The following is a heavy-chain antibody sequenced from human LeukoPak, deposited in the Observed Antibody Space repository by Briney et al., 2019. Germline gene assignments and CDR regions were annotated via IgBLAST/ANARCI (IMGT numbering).Heavy chain of an antibody. V-gene: IGHV4-4*07. D-gene: IGHD7-27*01. CDR2: IFTTGGA. CDR3: VRDGPSWGLL. Sequence: KTSQTLYLTCTVSGGSIGTYYGSWIRQPAGKGLEWIGRIFTTGGANYNPSLKSRVTMSLDTSKNLFSLKLNSVTAADTAVYYCVRDGPSWGLLWGQGALVTVSS. CDR1: GGSIGTYY. J-gene: IGHJ4*02.